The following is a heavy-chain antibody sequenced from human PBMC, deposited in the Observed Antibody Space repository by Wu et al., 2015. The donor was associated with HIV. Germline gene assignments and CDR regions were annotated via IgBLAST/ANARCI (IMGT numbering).Heavy chain of an antibody. Sequence: QVQLVQSGTEVKRPGASLKVSCKASGYTFTSYDINWVRQATGQGLEWMGWMNPKSGNTGYAQKFQGRVTMTRNTSITTAYMEVKGLRSDDTALYFCARDVVKIGGAILDYWGQGTLVTVSS. V-gene: IGHV1-8*01. CDR2: MNPKSGNT. D-gene: IGHD4-23*01. J-gene: IGHJ4*02. CDR1: GYTFTSYD. CDR3: ARDVVKIGGAILDY.